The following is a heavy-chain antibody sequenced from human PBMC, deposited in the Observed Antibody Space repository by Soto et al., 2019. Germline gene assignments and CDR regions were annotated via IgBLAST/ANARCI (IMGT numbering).Heavy chain of an antibody. CDR3: ARAKRGYGTYGGY. Sequence: QVQLVESGGDLVKPGGSLRLSCAASGFTFSDYYMSWIRQTPGKGLEWVSYITQSGHATEYADSVRGRFTISRDNNKNSLYLQMNSLRVEDTGVYYCARAKRGYGTYGGYLGQGTLVTVSS. J-gene: IGHJ4*02. D-gene: IGHD5-12*01. CDR2: ITQSGHAT. V-gene: IGHV3-11*04. CDR1: GFTFSDYY.